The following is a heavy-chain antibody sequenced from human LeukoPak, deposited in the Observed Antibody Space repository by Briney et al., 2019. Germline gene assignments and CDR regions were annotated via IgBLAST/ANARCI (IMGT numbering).Heavy chain of an antibody. J-gene: IGHJ6*03. CDR3: ARAGYCSGGSCWDYYYMDV. D-gene: IGHD2-15*01. CDR2: IYHSGST. Sequence: PSETLSLTCTVSGYSISSGYYWGWIRQPPGKGLEWIGSIYHSGSTYYNPSLKSRVTISVDTSKNQFSLKLSSVTAADTAVYYCARAGYCSGGSCWDYYYMDVWGKGTTVTVSS. CDR1: GYSISSGYY. V-gene: IGHV4-38-2*02.